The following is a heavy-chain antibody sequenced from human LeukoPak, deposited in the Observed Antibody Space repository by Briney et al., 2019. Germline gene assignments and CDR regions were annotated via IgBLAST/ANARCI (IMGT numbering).Heavy chain of an antibody. CDR1: GFTFSSYS. CDR2: IRGDSSET. CDR3: ARGHFGVVLDC. V-gene: IGHV3-21*01. Sequence: GGSLRLSCAGSGFTFSSYSMIWVHQASGKGLEWVASIRGDSSETRHAGSVMGRFTIFRDNTKTSLFLQMNTLRADDTAVYYCARGHFGVVLDCWGQGILVTVSS. J-gene: IGHJ4*02. D-gene: IGHD3-3*01.